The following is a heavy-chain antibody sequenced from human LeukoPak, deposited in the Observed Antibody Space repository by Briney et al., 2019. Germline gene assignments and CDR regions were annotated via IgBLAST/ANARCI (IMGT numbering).Heavy chain of an antibody. J-gene: IGHJ4*02. V-gene: IGHV1-2*02. Sequence: ASVKVSCKASGYAFTGYYMHWVRQAPGQGLEWMGWINPNSGGTNYAQKFQGRFTMTRDTSISTAYMELRSLRSDDTAVYYCATTGYCSGGSCPNQNYFGNWGQGSLVTVSS. CDR1: GYAFTGYY. D-gene: IGHD2-15*01. CDR3: ATTGYCSGGSCPNQNYFGN. CDR2: INPNSGGT.